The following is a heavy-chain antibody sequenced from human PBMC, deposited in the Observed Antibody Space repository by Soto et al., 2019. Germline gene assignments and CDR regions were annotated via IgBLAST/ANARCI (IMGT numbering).Heavy chain of an antibody. CDR3: AIGLFPSVVGVPGY. J-gene: IGHJ4*02. CDR1: GFTFSSYA. V-gene: IGHV3-23*01. D-gene: IGHD1-26*01. Sequence: GGSLRLSCAASGFTFSSYAMSWVRQAPGKGLEWVSAISGSGGSTYYADSVKGRFTISRDNSKNTLYLQMNSLRAEDTAVYYCAIGLFPSVVGVPGYWGRRTLVTVSS. CDR2: ISGSGGST.